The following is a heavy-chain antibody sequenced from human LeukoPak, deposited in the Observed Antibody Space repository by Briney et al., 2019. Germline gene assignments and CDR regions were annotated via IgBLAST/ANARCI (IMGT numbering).Heavy chain of an antibody. CDR1: GGTFSSYA. CDR2: IIPTFGTA. CDR3: ARWERHSSSLWYYFDY. D-gene: IGHD6-6*01. V-gene: IGHV1-69*05. Sequence: SVKVSCKASGGTFSSYAISWVRQAPGQELEWMGGIIPTFGTANYAQKFQGRVTITTDESTSTAYMELSSLRSEDTAVYYCARWERHSSSLWYYFDYWGQGTLVTVSS. J-gene: IGHJ4*02.